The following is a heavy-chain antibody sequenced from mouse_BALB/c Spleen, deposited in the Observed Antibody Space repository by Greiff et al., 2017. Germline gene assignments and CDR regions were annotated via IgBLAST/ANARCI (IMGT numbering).Heavy chain of an antibody. CDR1: GYSITSDYA. CDR2: ISYSGST. CDR3: ARKGGYYAMDY. Sequence: EVHLVESGPGLVKPSQSLSLTCTATGYSITSDYAWNWIRQFPGNILEWMGYISYSGSTSYNPSLKSRISITRDTSKNQFFLQLNSVTTEDTATYYCARKGGYYAMDYWGQGTSVTVSS. V-gene: IGHV3-2*02. J-gene: IGHJ4*01.